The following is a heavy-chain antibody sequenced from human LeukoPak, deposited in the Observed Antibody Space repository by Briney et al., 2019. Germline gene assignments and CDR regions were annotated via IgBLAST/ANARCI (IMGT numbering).Heavy chain of an antibody. D-gene: IGHD1-26*01. CDR2: IYYSGST. Sequence: TSETLSLTCTVSGGSISSYYWSWIRQPPGKGLEWIGYIYYSGSTNYNPSLKSRVTISVDTSKNQFSLKLSSVTAADTAVYYCARRHSGSYYYFDYWGQGTLVTVSS. J-gene: IGHJ4*02. CDR1: GGSISSYY. V-gene: IGHV4-59*08. CDR3: ARRHSGSYYYFDY.